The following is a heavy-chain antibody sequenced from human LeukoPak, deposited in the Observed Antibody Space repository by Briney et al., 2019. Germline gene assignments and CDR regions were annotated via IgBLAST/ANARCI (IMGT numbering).Heavy chain of an antibody. CDR1: GFTFSSYA. V-gene: IGHV3-53*01. D-gene: IGHD3-10*01. J-gene: IGHJ5*02. CDR3: ARDRDANWFDP. CDR2: IYSGGST. Sequence: QSGGSLRLSCAASGFTFSSYAMNWVRQAPGKGLEWVSVIYSGGSTYYADSVKGRFTISRDNSKNTLYLQMNSLRAEDTAVYYCARDRDANWFDPWGQGTLVTVSS.